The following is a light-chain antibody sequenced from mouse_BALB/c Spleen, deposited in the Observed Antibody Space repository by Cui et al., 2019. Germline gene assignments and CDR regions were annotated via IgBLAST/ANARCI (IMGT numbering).Light chain of an antibody. CDR1: ESVDSYGNSF. J-gene: IGKJ1*01. CDR3: QQSNEDPRT. CDR2: RAS. Sequence: DIVLTQSPSSLALSLGHRATIACRANESVDSYGNSFMHWYQQKPGQPPKLLIYRASNLESGIPARFSGSEYRTDYTLTIKPVEADDVATYYCQQSNEDPRTFGGGTKLEIK. V-gene: IGKV3-5*01.